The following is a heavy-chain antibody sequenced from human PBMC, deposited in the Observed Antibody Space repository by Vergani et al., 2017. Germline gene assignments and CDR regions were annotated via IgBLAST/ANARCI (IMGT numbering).Heavy chain of an antibody. CDR3: ARQDIGSSDKYGMDV. Sequence: VRLVESGGDLVQPGQSLRLSCTTSGYTFSDYSVAWFRQAPGKGLEWIGSIYHSGSTYYNPSLKSRVTISVDTSKNQFSLKLSSVTAADTAVYYCARQDIGSSDKYGMDVWGQGTTVTVSS. V-gene: IGHV4-38-2*02. J-gene: IGHJ6*02. CDR2: IYHSGST. D-gene: IGHD2-2*01. CDR1: GYTFSDYS.